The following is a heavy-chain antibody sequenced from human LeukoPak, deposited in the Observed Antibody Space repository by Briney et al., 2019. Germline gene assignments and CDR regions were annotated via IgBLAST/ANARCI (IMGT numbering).Heavy chain of an antibody. J-gene: IGHJ3*02. CDR3: ARDGPNIGWELLAPFYAFDI. D-gene: IGHD1-26*01. V-gene: IGHV3-33*01. Sequence: GGSLRLSCAASGFTFSSYGMHWVRQAPGKGLEWVAVIWYDGSNKYYADSVKGRFTISRDNSKNTLYLQMNSLRAEDTAVYYCARDGPNIGWELLAPFYAFDIWGQGTMVTVSS. CDR2: IWYDGSNK. CDR1: GFTFSSYG.